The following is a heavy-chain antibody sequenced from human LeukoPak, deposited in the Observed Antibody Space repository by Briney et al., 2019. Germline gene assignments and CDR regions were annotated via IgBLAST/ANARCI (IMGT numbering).Heavy chain of an antibody. CDR1: GGSLCNSF. D-gene: IGHD2-8*02. CDR2: ISYSGST. Sequence: SETLSLTRTVSGGSLCNSFWSWMREPPDKGLEVIGYISYSGSTHYTPSLQSRLTMSVDTAKNQVSLNLTSVPAADTAVFYCARDKHTTSYTGGRYYPYYFNSWGQGTLVTVSS. CDR3: ARDKHTTSYTGGRYYPYYFNS. V-gene: IGHV4-59*01. J-gene: IGHJ4*02.